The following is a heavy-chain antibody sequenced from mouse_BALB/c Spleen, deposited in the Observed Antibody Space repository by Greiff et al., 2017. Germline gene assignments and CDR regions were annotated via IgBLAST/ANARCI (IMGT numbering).Heavy chain of an antibody. CDR1: GFNIKDTY. V-gene: IGHV14-3*02. D-gene: IGHD1-1*01. Sequence: VQLKESGAELVKPGASVKLSCTASGFNIKDTYMHWVKQRPEQGLEWIGRIDPANGNTKYDPKFQGKATITADTSSNTAYLQLSSLTSEDTAVYYCASYYGPYWGQGTTLTVSS. CDR3: ASYYGPY. J-gene: IGHJ2*01. CDR2: IDPANGNT.